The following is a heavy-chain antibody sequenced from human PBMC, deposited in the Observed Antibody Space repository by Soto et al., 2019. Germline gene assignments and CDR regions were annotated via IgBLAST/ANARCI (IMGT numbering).Heavy chain of an antibody. Sequence: SATRCITCAVYGGSFSGYYWSWIRQPPGKGLEWIGEINHSGSTNYNPSLKSRVTISVDTSKNQFSLKLSSVTAADTAVYYCARALSYSGSYLAHWFDPWGQGTLVTVSS. V-gene: IGHV4-34*01. CDR3: ARALSYSGSYLAHWFDP. D-gene: IGHD1-26*01. CDR2: INHSGST. J-gene: IGHJ5*02. CDR1: GGSFSGYY.